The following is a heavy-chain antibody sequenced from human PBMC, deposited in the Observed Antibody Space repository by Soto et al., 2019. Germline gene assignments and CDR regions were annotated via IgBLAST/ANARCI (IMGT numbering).Heavy chain of an antibody. J-gene: IGHJ4*02. D-gene: IGHD3-16*01. V-gene: IGHV3-23*01. CDR2: ISGSGGST. Sequence: GGSLRLSCAASGFTFSSYAMSWVRQAPGKGLEWVSAISGSGGSTYYADSVKGRFTISRDNSKNTLYLQMNSLRAEDSAVYYCAKGYGERLYYFDYWGQGTLVTVSS. CDR3: AKGYGERLYYFDY. CDR1: GFTFSSYA.